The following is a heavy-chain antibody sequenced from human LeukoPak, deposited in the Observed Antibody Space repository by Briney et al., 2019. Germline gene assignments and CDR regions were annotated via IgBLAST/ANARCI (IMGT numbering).Heavy chain of an antibody. CDR3: ARRAAAAGTITGVWFDP. D-gene: IGHD6-13*01. Sequence: SETLSLTCTVSGGSISSSSYYWGWIRQPPGKGLEWFGSIYYSGSTYYNPSLKSRVTISVDTSKNQFSLKLSSVTAADTAVYYCARRAAAAGTITGVWFDPWGQGTLVTVSS. CDR2: IYYSGST. J-gene: IGHJ5*02. V-gene: IGHV4-39*01. CDR1: GGSISSSSYY.